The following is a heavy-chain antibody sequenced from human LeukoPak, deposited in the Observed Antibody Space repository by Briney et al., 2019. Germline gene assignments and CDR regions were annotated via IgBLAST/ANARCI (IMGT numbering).Heavy chain of an antibody. Sequence: SVKVSCKASGGTFNTYVISWVRQAPGQGLEWMGGIIPIFGTANYAQKFQGRVTITADESTSTAYMELSSLRSEDTAVYYCARGGVGDILTGYYVSWGQGTLVTVSS. D-gene: IGHD3-9*01. CDR2: IIPIFGTA. V-gene: IGHV1-69*13. J-gene: IGHJ5*02. CDR1: GGTFNTYV. CDR3: ARGGVGDILTGYYVS.